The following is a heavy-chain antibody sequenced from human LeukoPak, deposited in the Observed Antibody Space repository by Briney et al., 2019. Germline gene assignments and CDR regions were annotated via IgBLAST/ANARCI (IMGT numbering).Heavy chain of an antibody. CDR3: ARDPPEKVAFDI. Sequence: GGSLRLSCAASGFTFNNYGMFWFRQAPGKGLDWVSFIRFDGSHKYYADSVKGRFTISRDNSKNTLYLQMNSLRAEDTAVYYCARDPPEKVAFDIWGQGTMVTVSS. V-gene: IGHV3-30*02. CDR2: IRFDGSHK. CDR1: GFTFNNYG. J-gene: IGHJ3*02.